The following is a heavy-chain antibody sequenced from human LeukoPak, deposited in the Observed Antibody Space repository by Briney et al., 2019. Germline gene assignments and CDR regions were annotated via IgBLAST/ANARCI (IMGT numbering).Heavy chain of an antibody. CDR3: AKDRIAAAGSLDY. V-gene: IGHV3-30*18. CDR1: GFTFSSYG. CDR2: ISYDGSNK. D-gene: IGHD6-13*01. J-gene: IGHJ4*02. Sequence: GGSLRLSCAASGFTFSSYGMHWVRQAPGKGLEWVAVISYDGSNKYYADSVKGRFTISRDNSKNTLYLQMNSLRAEDTAVYYCAKDRIAAAGSLDYWGQGTLVTVSS.